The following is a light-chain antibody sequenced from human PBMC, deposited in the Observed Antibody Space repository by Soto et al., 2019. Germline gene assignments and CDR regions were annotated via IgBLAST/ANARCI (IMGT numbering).Light chain of an antibody. CDR2: EVN. CDR1: SSDVGSYNL. J-gene: IGLJ2*01. Sequence: QSVLTQPASVSGSPGQSISISCTGTSSDVGSYNLVSWYQQHPGKAPKIMIYEVNNRPSRVSDRFSGSKSDNTASLTISRLQAEDEADYYCCSYAGSGTVIFGRGTKLTVL. CDR3: CSYAGSGTVI. V-gene: IGLV2-23*02.